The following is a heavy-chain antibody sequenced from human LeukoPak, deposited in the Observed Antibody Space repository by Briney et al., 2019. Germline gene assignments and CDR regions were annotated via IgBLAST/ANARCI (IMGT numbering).Heavy chain of an antibody. V-gene: IGHV4-61*02. D-gene: IGHD3-3*01. CDR3: ARRRPYDFWSGQDPANYYYMDV. Sequence: SETLSLTCTVSGGSISSGSYYWSWIRQPAGKGLEWIGRIYTSGSTHYNPSLKSRVTISVDTSKNQFSLKLSSVTAADTAVYYCARRRPYDFWSGQDPANYYYMDVWGKGTTVTVSS. CDR2: IYTSGST. CDR1: GGSISSGSYY. J-gene: IGHJ6*03.